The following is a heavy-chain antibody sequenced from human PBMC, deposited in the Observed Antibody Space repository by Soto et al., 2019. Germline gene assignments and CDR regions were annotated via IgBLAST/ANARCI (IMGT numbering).Heavy chain of an antibody. D-gene: IGHD5-18*01. CDR3: AKNTGYSYGFPFDY. Sequence: QVQLVESGGGVVQPGRSLRLSCAASGFTFSSYGMHWVRQAPGKGLEWVAIISHDGSNKYYADSVEGRFTISRDNSKNTVYLQMNSLRADDTAVYYCAKNTGYSYGFPFDYGGQGTLVTVSS. J-gene: IGHJ4*02. V-gene: IGHV3-30*18. CDR1: GFTFSSYG. CDR2: ISHDGSNK.